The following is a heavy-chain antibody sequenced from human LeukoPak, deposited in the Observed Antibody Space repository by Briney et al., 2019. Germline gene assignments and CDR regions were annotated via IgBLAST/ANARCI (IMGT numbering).Heavy chain of an antibody. J-gene: IGHJ4*02. CDR2: IGTAGDT. Sequence: RGGSQRLSCAASGFTFGDYDVHCVRQATGKGRERVSAIGTAGDTYYTGSVRGRFTISRENAKHSLYLQMNSLRAGDTAVYYCVRVAKDRVGGVYYFDYWGQGTPVTVPS. V-gene: IGHV3-13*01. CDR1: GFTFGDYD. D-gene: IGHD6-13*01. CDR3: VRVAKDRVGGVYYFDY.